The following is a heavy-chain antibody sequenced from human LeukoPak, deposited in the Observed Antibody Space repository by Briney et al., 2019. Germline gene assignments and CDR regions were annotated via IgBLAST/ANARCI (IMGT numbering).Heavy chain of an antibody. V-gene: IGHV3-33*06. J-gene: IGHJ4*02. CDR1: GFTFSSYG. CDR3: AKERGSFGTLFDY. Sequence: GGSLRLSCAAPGFTFSSYGFHWVRQAPGKGLEWVAVIWYDGSKKYYADSVKGRFTISKDNSKNTLYLQMNSLRAEDTAVYYCAKERGSFGTLFDYWGQGTLVTVSS. D-gene: IGHD3-3*01. CDR2: IWYDGSKK.